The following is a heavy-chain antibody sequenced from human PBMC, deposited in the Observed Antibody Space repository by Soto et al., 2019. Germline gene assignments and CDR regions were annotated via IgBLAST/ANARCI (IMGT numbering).Heavy chain of an antibody. Sequence: GESLKISCXGSGYSFTSYWIGWVRQMPGKGLEWMGIIYPGDSDTRYSPSFQGQVTISADKSISTAYLQWSSLKASDTAMYYCASHTSSSGWSNGEEYYFDYWGQGTLVTVSS. CDR1: GYSFTSYW. CDR2: IYPGDSDT. J-gene: IGHJ4*02. V-gene: IGHV5-51*01. CDR3: ASHTSSSGWSNGEEYYFDY. D-gene: IGHD6-19*01.